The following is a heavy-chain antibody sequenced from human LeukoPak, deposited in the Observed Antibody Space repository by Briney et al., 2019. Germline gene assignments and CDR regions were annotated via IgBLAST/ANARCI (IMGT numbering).Heavy chain of an antibody. CDR1: GFTFDDYA. CDR3: AKDVYSNYGTHPYMDV. CDR2: IFWNSGSI. Sequence: GGSLRLSCAASGFTFDDYAMHWVRQAPGKGLEWVSGIFWNSGSIAYADSVKGRFTISRDNAKNSLYLQMNSLRAEDTALYYCAKDVYSNYGTHPYMDVWGKGTTVTVSS. D-gene: IGHD4-11*01. J-gene: IGHJ6*03. V-gene: IGHV3-9*01.